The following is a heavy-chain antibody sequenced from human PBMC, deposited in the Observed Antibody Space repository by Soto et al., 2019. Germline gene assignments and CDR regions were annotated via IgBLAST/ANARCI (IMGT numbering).Heavy chain of an antibody. Sequence: GASVKVSCKASGYTFTGYYMHWVRQAPGQGLEWMGCINPNSGGTNYAQMFQGCVTMTRDTSISTAYMELSRLRSDDTAVYYCARANCSSTSCYPYYFDXWGQVTLFTVSX. CDR3: ARANCSSTSCYPYYFDX. J-gene: IGHJ4*02. CDR2: INPNSGGT. D-gene: IGHD2-2*01. CDR1: GYTFTGYY. V-gene: IGHV1-2*04.